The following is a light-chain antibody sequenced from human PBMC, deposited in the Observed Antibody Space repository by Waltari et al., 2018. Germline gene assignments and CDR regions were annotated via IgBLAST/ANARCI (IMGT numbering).Light chain of an antibody. CDR2: DVS. V-gene: IGLV2-11*01. CDR3: CSYAGSYTYV. J-gene: IGLJ1*01. Sequence: QSALTQPRSVSGSPGPSVTISCTGTSSDVGVYNSVSWYQQHPGKAPKLMIYDVSKRPSGVPDRFSGSKSGNTASLTISGLQAEDEADYYCCSYAGSYTYVFGTGTKVTVL. CDR1: SSDVGVYNS.